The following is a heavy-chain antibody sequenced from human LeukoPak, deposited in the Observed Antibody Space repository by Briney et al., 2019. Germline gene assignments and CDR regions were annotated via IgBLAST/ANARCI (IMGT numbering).Heavy chain of an antibody. CDR2: IYPSDSDT. CDR1: GYTFVDYW. Sequence: GESLKISCRGSGYTFVDYWSGWVRQMPGKGLEWIGFIYPSDSDTRYSPSFQGQVTISADATMNTAFLQWSSLKASDTAMYYCARPTSGGYKHEMAYWGQGTLVTVSS. D-gene: IGHD5-24*01. J-gene: IGHJ4*02. CDR3: ARPTSGGYKHEMAY. V-gene: IGHV5-51*01.